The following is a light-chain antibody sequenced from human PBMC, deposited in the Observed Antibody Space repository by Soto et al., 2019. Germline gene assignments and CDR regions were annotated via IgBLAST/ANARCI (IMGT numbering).Light chain of an antibody. CDR1: RSNIGTYA. J-gene: IGLJ2*01. CDR3: AAWDDSLRAVV. Sequence: QSVLTQSPSASVTPGQRVTISCSGSRSNIGTYAANWYQQLPGAAPTLLIFRNHQRPSGVPDRFSGSKSGTSASLAISGPQSEDEADYYCAAWDDSLRAVVFGGGTKLTVL. CDR2: RNH. V-gene: IGLV1-44*01.